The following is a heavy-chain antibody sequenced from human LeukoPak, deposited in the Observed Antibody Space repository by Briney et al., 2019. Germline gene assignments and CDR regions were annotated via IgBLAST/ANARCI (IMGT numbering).Heavy chain of an antibody. CDR2: IYNGVST. J-gene: IGHJ4*02. CDR3: AQSHGWPGFDC. V-gene: IGHV4-59*08. CDR1: DASFNEYY. D-gene: IGHD6-19*01. Sequence: PSEPLSLTCLASDASFNEYYWSWLRQPPGKALEWFGHIYNGVSTIYNPSLTSRVTLSLDTPRNHFSLKLTSFTASTPPLYSCAQSHGWPGFDCWSQGALGTVSA.